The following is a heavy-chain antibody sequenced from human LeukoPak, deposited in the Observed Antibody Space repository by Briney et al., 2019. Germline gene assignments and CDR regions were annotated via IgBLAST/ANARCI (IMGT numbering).Heavy chain of an antibody. Sequence: GGSLRLSCAASGFTFSSYAMSWVRQAPGKGLEWVSAISGSGGSTYYADSVKGRFTISRDNSKNTLYLQMNSLRAEDTAVYYCEQLASIVEYFQHWGQGTLVTVSS. J-gene: IGHJ1*01. CDR2: ISGSGGST. CDR1: GFTFSSYA. CDR3: EQLASIVEYFQH. D-gene: IGHD6-6*01. V-gene: IGHV3-23*01.